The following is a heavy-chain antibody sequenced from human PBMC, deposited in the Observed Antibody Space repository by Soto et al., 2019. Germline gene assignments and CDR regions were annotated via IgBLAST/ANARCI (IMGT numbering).Heavy chain of an antibody. Sequence: GGSLRLSCAASGFTFSSYAMHWVRQAPGKGLEWVAVISYDGSNKYYADSVKGRFTISRDNSKNTLYLQMNSLRAEDTAVYYCARDLISRAPYDSSGYLWGQGTLVTVSS. CDR2: ISYDGSNK. CDR3: ARDLISRAPYDSSGYL. V-gene: IGHV3-30-3*01. D-gene: IGHD3-22*01. CDR1: GFTFSSYA. J-gene: IGHJ4*02.